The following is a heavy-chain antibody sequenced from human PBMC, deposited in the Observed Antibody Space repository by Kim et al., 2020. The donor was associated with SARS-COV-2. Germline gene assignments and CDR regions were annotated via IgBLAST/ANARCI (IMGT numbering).Heavy chain of an antibody. Sequence: GGSLRLSCAASGFTFSSYGMHWVRQAPGKGLEWVAVIWYDGSNKYYADSVKGRFTISRDNTKNTLYLQMNSLRAEDTAVYYCARGSRGFGELLDYYYYGMVVWGRETAITVS. CDR3: ARGSRGFGELLDYYYYGMVV. J-gene: IGHJ6*04. CDR1: GFTFSSYG. D-gene: IGHD3-10*01. CDR2: IWYDGSNK. V-gene: IGHV3-33*01.